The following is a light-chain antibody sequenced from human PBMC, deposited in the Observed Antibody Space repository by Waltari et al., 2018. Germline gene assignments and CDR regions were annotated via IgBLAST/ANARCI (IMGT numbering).Light chain of an antibody. CDR3: QQYTHSPWT. CDR1: QTVDNTC. Sequence: CRTSQTVDNTCLAWYQQKLGQAPRLLISGISIRATGIPDRFRGSGSGTDFTLTISRLEPEDFAVYFCQQYTHSPWTFGQGTRVEVK. V-gene: IGKV3-20*01. J-gene: IGKJ1*01. CDR2: GIS.